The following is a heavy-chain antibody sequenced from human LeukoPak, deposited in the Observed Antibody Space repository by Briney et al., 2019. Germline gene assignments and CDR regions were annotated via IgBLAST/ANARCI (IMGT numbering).Heavy chain of an antibody. J-gene: IGHJ4*02. Sequence: GGAPGLPCSASGFTFSSFAMHRGRQAPGKGLEVVAVISYDGSNKYYAESVKGRFTISRDNSKNTLSPQMNSPRAEDTAVYYCAREGRDGYNDYCGQGTLVTASS. CDR3: AREGRDGYNDY. CDR2: ISYDGSNK. CDR1: GFTFSSFA. D-gene: IGHD5-24*01. V-gene: IGHV3-30*04.